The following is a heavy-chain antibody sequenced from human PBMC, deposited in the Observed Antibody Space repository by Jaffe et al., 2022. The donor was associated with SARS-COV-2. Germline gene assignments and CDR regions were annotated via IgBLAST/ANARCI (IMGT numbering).Heavy chain of an antibody. CDR2: ILYGGAT. V-gene: IGHV4-39*01. J-gene: IGHJ6*03. CDR3: ARSLPATIVTSHYYYMHV. CDR1: GGSIISTDFY. Sequence: HLQLQESGPGLVKPSETLSLTCNVSGGSIISTDFYWGWIRQSPGRGLEWVGTILYGGATYYSPTLRGRVTISVDTSRTQFSLNLSSVTAADTAVYFCARSLPATIVTSHYYYMHVWGKGTTVTVSS. D-gene: IGHD1-1*01.